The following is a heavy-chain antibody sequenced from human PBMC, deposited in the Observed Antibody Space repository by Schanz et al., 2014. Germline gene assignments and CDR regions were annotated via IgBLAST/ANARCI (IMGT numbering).Heavy chain of an antibody. Sequence: QVQLVQSGAEVKKPGASVKVSCKASGYTFISYFIHWVRQAPGQGLEWMGWISVYNGNTNYAQKFQGRVTMTTDTSTSTAYMELRSLRSDDTAVYYCARAQIATGLAFDIWGQGTMVIVSS. CDR2: ISVYNGNT. CDR1: GYTFISYF. V-gene: IGHV1-18*04. D-gene: IGHD3-10*01. CDR3: ARAQIATGLAFDI. J-gene: IGHJ3*02.